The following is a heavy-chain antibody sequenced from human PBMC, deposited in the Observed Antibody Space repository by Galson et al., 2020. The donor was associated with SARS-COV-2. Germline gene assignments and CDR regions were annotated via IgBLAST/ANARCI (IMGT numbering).Heavy chain of an antibody. V-gene: IGHV1-24*01. CDR1: GYTLTELS. CDR3: ATAPPMVRGSWFDP. Sequence: GASVTVSCKVSGYTLTELSMHWVRQAPGKGLEWMGGFDPEDGETIYAQKFQGRVTMTEDTSTDTAYMELSSLRSEDTAVYYCATAPPMVRGSWFDPWGQGTLVTVSS. J-gene: IGHJ5*02. D-gene: IGHD3-10*01. CDR2: FDPEDGET.